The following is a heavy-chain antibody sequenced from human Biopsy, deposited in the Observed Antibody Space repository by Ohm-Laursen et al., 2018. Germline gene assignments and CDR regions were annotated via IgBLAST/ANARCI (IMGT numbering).Heavy chain of an antibody. CDR3: AADINVWNVNY. Sequence: SVKVSCKASSYTFTDYNIHWMRQAPGQGLEWMGGFAPENGRIVYSQKFQGRVTMTEDTSTSTAYMEVWRLRSDDTAVYYCAADINVWNVNYWGQGTQVIVSS. CDR2: FAPENGRI. CDR1: SYTFTDYN. V-gene: IGHV1-24*01. D-gene: IGHD1-1*01. J-gene: IGHJ4*02.